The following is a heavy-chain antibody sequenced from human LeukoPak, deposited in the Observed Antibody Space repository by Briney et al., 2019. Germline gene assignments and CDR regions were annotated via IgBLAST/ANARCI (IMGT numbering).Heavy chain of an antibody. CDR3: ARPRGYADPNFDY. CDR1: GFTFSSYS. J-gene: IGHJ4*02. D-gene: IGHD5-12*01. V-gene: IGHV3-48*01. CDR2: ISSSSTI. Sequence: GGSLRLSCAASGFTFSSYSMNWVRQAPGKGLEWVSYISSSSTIYYADSVKGRFTISRDNAKNSLYLQMNSLRAEDTAVYYCARPRGYADPNFDYWGQGTLVTVSS.